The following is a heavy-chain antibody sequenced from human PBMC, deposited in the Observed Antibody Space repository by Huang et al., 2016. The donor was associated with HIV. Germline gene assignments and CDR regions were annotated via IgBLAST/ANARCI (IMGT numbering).Heavy chain of an antibody. D-gene: IGHD3-3*01. Sequence: QLQLQESGPGLVKPSETLSLTCTVSGDSISSSSYYWGWIRQPPGEGREGIGSIYYGGRTYYTPSLNSRVTISVDTAKNQFSLKLSAGTAAETAGDYCARHAIRDDFWSGYFHYWGQGTLVTVSS. J-gene: IGHJ4*02. CDR3: ARHAIRDDFWSGYFHY. V-gene: IGHV4-39*01. CDR2: IYYGGRT. CDR1: GDSISSSSYY.